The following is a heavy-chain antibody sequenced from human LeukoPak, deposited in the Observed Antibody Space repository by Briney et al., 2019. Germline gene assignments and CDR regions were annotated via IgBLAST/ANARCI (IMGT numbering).Heavy chain of an antibody. CDR1: GFTFSSYA. Sequence: GRSLRLSCAASGFTFSSYAMHWVRQAPGKGLEWVAVISYDGSNKYYADSVKGRFTISRDNSKNTLYLQMNSLRAEDTAVYYCAKDQKPLRPTDFDYWGQGTLVTVSS. J-gene: IGHJ4*02. CDR3: AKDQKPLRPTDFDY. CDR2: ISYDGSNK. V-gene: IGHV3-30-3*01. D-gene: IGHD4-17*01.